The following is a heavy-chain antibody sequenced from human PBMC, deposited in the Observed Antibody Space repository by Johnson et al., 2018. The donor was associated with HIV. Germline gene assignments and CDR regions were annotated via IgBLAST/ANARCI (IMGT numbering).Heavy chain of an antibody. Sequence: VQLLESGGGLVQTGGSMGLSCSASGFTFNSYAMTWVRQAPGKGLEWVSTISGSGAITYYADSVKGRFTISRDNSRNTLYLQINSLRAEDTAVYYCATHLSYYGDTLTDDGFDIWGRGTMVTVSS. CDR2: ISGSGAIT. V-gene: IGHV3-23*01. D-gene: IGHD4-17*01. J-gene: IGHJ3*02. CDR3: ATHLSYYGDTLTDDGFDI. CDR1: GFTFNSYA.